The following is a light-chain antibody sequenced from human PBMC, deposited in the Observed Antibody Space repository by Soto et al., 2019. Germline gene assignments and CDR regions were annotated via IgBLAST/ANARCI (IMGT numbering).Light chain of an antibody. CDR1: SSNIGSNY. V-gene: IGLV1-47*01. Sequence: QSVLTQPPSASGTPGQRVTISCSGSSSNIGSNYVYWYHQLPGTAPKLLIYRNNQRPSGVPDRFSGSKSGTSASLAISGPRSEDEADYYCAAWDDSLSGVVFGGGTKLTVL. CDR2: RNN. J-gene: IGLJ2*01. CDR3: AAWDDSLSGVV.